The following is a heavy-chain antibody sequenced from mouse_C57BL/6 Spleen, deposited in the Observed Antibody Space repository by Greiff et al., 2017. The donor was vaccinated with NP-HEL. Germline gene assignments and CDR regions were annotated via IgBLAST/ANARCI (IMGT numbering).Heavy chain of an antibody. J-gene: IGHJ4*01. Sequence: QVQLQQPGAELVKPGASVKLSCKASGYTFTSYWMHWVKQRPGQGLEWIGMIHPNSGSTNYNEKFKSKATLTVDKSSSTAYMQLSSLTSEDSAVYYCARANYGSSGDAMDYWGQGTSVTVSS. CDR3: ARANYGSSGDAMDY. CDR1: GYTFTSYW. V-gene: IGHV1-64*01. D-gene: IGHD1-1*01. CDR2: IHPNSGST.